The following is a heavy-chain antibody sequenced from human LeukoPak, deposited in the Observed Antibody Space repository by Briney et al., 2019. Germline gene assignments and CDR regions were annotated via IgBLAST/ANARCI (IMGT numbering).Heavy chain of an antibody. Sequence: GGSLRLSCAASGFTFSSYAMSWVRQAPGKGLEWVSAISGSGGSTYYADSVKGRFTISTDTAKNSLFLQMNSLSAEDTAVYYCARDHAYAFDIWGQGTMVTVSS. CDR1: GFTFSSYA. CDR2: ISGSGGST. CDR3: ARDHAYAFDI. J-gene: IGHJ3*02. V-gene: IGHV3-23*01.